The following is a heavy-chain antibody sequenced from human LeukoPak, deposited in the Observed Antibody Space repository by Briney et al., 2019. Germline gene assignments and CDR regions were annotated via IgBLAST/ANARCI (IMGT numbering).Heavy chain of an antibody. V-gene: IGHV1-18*01. J-gene: IGHJ4*02. CDR3: ARAIGYSSGWQEGGYYFDY. CDR2: ISAYNGNT. CDR1: GYTFTSYG. Sequence: ASVKVSCKASGYTFTSYGISWVRQAPGQGLEWMGWISAYNGNTNYAQKLQGRVTMTTDTSTSTAYMELRGLRSDDTAVYYCARAIGYSSGWQEGGYYFDYWGQGTLVTVSS. D-gene: IGHD6-19*01.